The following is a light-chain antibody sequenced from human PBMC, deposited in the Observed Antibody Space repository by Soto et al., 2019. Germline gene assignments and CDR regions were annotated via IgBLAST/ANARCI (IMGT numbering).Light chain of an antibody. V-gene: IGKV3-11*01. CDR3: QQRSNWPPFT. CDR1: QSVSSY. J-gene: IGKJ4*01. CDR2: DAS. Sequence: EIVLTHSPATLSLSPGQRATLSCRASQSVSSYLTWYQQKPGHAPRLLISDASNSATGIPARFSGSGSGPDFTLTISTREPEDSAKYYCQQRSNWPPFTLGAGTKLPIK.